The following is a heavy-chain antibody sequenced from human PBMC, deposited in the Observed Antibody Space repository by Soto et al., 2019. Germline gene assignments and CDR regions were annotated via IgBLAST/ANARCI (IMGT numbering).Heavy chain of an antibody. CDR1: VYTFTTYG. V-gene: IGHV1-18*01. J-gene: IGHJ4*02. D-gene: IGHD6-6*01. CDR2: ISAYNGNT. CDR3: ARGAREQLVRGFDY. Sequence: ASVKFSCKASVYTFTTYGSIWVRQAPGQGLEWMGWISAYNGNTNYAQKLQGRVTMTTDTSTSTAYMELRSLRSDDTAVYYCARGAREQLVRGFDYWGQGTLVTVSS.